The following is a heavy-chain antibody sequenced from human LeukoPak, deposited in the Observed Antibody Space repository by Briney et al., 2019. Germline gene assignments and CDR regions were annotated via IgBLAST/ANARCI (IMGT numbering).Heavy chain of an antibody. V-gene: IGHV3-7*05. Sequence: GESLRLSCAASGFSFSSYWMTWVRQAPGKGLEWVANINQDGSDRYYVDSVKGRFTISRDNAKNSPYLQMNSLRAEDTAVYFCARDGGSSDYDLFDYWGQGTLVTVST. D-gene: IGHD5-12*01. J-gene: IGHJ4*02. CDR3: ARDGGSSDYDLFDY. CDR1: GFSFSSYW. CDR2: INQDGSDR.